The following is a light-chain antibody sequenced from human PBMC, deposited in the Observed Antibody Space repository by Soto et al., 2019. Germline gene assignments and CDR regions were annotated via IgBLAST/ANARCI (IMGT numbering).Light chain of an antibody. Sequence: DIQMTQSPYSLSASVGDRVTITCGASQRISSNLNWYQQKPGKAPKLLIYGASSLQSGVPSRFSGSGSGTDFTLIISSLQPEDFATYYCQQSYSTPRTFGQGTKLEIK. V-gene: IGKV1-39*01. CDR1: QRISSN. J-gene: IGKJ2*01. CDR3: QQSYSTPRT. CDR2: GAS.